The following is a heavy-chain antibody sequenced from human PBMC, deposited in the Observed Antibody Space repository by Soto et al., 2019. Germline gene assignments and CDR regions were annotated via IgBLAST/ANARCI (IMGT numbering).Heavy chain of an antibody. V-gene: IGHV3-23*01. D-gene: IGHD4-17*01. Sequence: EVQMLESGGGLVQPGGSVRLSCVATGFTFTTYAMTWVRQAPGKGLEWVAGLIGECGKTYYADYVQGRFTISTDTAKKTVYLQMDSLRADDTAVYYCAHGQVYGDNGRDVWGQGTTVTVSS. CDR2: LIGECGKT. CDR1: GFTFTTYA. J-gene: IGHJ6*02. CDR3: AHGQVYGDNGRDV.